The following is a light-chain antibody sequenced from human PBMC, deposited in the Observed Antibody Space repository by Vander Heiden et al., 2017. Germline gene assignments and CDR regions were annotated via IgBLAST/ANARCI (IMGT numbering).Light chain of an antibody. CDR2: QNA. J-gene: IGLJ2*01. Sequence: SYELTQSPSVSVSPGQTASITCSGDKLGDKYPSWYQQKPGQAPILIIYQNAKRPSGIPERFSGSNSGNTATLTICGTQAMDEADYYCQAWDTSTVVFGGGTKLTVL. CDR3: QAWDTSTVV. V-gene: IGLV3-1*01. CDR1: KLGDKY.